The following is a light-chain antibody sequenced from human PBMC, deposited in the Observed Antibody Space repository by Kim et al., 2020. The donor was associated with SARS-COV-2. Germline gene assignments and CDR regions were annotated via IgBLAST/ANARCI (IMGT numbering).Light chain of an antibody. J-gene: IGKJ1*01. CDR1: QSVTSY. V-gene: IGKV3-11*01. Sequence: EIVLTQSPATLSLSPGERATLSCRASQSVTSYLAWYQQKPGQAPRLLIYDASTRATGIPARFSGSGSGTDFTLTISSLQSEDFAIYYCQQYSNWPPASGEETTVLIK. CDR3: QQYSNWPPA. CDR2: DAS.